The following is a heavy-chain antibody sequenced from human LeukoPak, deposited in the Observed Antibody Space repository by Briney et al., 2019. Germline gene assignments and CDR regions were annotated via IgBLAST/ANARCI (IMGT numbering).Heavy chain of an antibody. V-gene: IGHV1-2*02. J-gene: IGHJ4*02. CDR1: GYTFTGYY. Sequence: GASVKVSCKASGYTFTGYYMHWVRQAPGQGLEWMGYIGPYSRFTSSPQEFQGRVTMTRDTSMSTAYMELTRLTSDDTAVYYCVREGEGLLSKDFDYWGQGTLVTVSS. CDR3: VREGEGLLSKDFDY. D-gene: IGHD2-21*01. CDR2: IGPYSRFT.